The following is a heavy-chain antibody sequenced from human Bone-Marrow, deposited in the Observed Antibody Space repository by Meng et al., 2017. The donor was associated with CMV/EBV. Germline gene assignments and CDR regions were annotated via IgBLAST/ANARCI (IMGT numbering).Heavy chain of an antibody. D-gene: IGHD3-22*01. V-gene: IGHV1-69*05. CDR2: IIPIFGTA. J-gene: IGHJ4*02. Sequence: KVSCKASGGTFSSYAISWVRQAPGQGLEWMGGIIPIFGTANYAQKFQGRVTITTDESTSTAYMELSSLRSEDTAVYYCARGGSSGYYYYFDYWGQGTRVTVSS. CDR1: GGTFSSYA. CDR3: ARGGSSGYYYYFDY.